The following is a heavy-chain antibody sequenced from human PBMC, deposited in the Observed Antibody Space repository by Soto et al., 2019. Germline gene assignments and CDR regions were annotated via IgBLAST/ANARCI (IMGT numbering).Heavy chain of an antibody. CDR1: GGSLSGYC. D-gene: IGHD2-21*01. Sequence: ETLSLRCAVYGGSLSGYCWSWIRQPPGKGLELIGEINHSGSTNYNPSLKSRVTISVDTSKNQFSLKLSSVTAADTAVYYCARSSYSGDDWGRGTLVTVS. V-gene: IGHV4-34*01. CDR2: INHSGST. J-gene: IGHJ4*02. CDR3: ARSSYSGDD.